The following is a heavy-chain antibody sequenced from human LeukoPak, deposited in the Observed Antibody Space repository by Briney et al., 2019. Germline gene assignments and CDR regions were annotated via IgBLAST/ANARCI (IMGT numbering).Heavy chain of an antibody. CDR1: GGSFTSGNYY. CDR2: IYTNGGA. CDR3: AREPPGY. J-gene: IGHJ4*02. Sequence: SETLSLTCTVSGGSFTSGNYYWDWIRQPAGKGLEWIGRIYTNGGASYNPSLKSRVTISIDASKNQFSLKLSSVTAADTAVYYCAREPPGYWGQGILVTVSS. V-gene: IGHV4-61*02.